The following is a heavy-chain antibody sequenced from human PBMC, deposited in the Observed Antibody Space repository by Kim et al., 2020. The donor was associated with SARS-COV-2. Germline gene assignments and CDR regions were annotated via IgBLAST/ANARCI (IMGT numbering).Heavy chain of an antibody. D-gene: IGHD2-15*01. CDR3: AGDTDLEGDIYYFDY. CDR2: IIPILGIA. CDR1: GGTFSSYA. Sequence: SVKVSCKASGGTFSSYAISWVRQAPGQGLEWMGRIIPILGIANYAQKFQGRVTITADKSTSTAYMELSSLRSEDTAVYYCAGDTDLEGDIYYFDYWGQGTLDTVSS. V-gene: IGHV1-69*04. J-gene: IGHJ4*02.